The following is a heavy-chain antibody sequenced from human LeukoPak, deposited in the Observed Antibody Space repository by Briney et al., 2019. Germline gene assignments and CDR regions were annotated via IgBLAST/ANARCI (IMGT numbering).Heavy chain of an antibody. CDR1: GGSISAYY. D-gene: IGHD6-19*01. Sequence: SETLSLTCTVSGGSISAYYWRWIRQPPGKGLEWIGYIFHSGSTNYNPSLKSRVTISVDTSRNQFSLRLTSVIAADTAVYYCARQGMLAVALDYWGQGTLVTVSS. J-gene: IGHJ4*02. CDR3: ARQGMLAVALDY. V-gene: IGHV4-59*08. CDR2: IFHSGST.